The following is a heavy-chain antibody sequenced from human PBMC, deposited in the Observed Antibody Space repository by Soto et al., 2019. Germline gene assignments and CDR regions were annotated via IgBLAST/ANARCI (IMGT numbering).Heavy chain of an antibody. V-gene: IGHV3-49*03. CDR3: TRERELEPYYYYYYYMDV. CDR1: GFTFGDYA. D-gene: IGHD1-1*01. CDR2: IRSKAYGGTT. J-gene: IGHJ6*03. Sequence: GGSLRLSCTASGFTFGDYAMSWFRQAPGKGLEWVGFIRSKAYGGTTEYAASVKGRFTISRDDSKSIAYLQMNSLKTEDTAVYYCTRERELEPYYYYYYYMDVWGKGTTVTVSS.